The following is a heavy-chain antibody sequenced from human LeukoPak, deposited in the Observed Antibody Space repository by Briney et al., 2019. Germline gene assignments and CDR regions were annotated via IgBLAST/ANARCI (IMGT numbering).Heavy chain of an antibody. CDR3: ARDRYCGGDCSDAFDI. CDR1: GFTFSTYT. CDR2: ISSGSSNI. D-gene: IGHD2-21*02. V-gene: IGHV3-48*02. Sequence: PGGSLRLSCAASGFTFSTYTMNWVRQAPGKGLEWVSSISSGSSNIYYADSVKGRFTISRDNAKNSLYLQMNSLRDEDTAVYYCARDRYCGGDCSDAFDIWGRGTTVTVSS. J-gene: IGHJ3*02.